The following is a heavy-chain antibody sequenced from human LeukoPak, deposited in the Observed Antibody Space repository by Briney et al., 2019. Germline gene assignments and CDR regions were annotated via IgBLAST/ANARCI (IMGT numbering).Heavy chain of an antibody. V-gene: IGHV4-34*01. CDR3: ARGTGGAAAGAQDFDY. D-gene: IGHD6-13*01. CDR2: INHSGST. Sequence: PSETLSLTRAVYGGSFSGYYWSWIRQPPGKGLEWIGEINHSGSTNYNPSLKSRVTISVDTSKNQFSLKLSSVTAADTAVYYCARGTGGAAAGAQDFDYWGQGTLVTVSS. CDR1: GGSFSGYY. J-gene: IGHJ4*02.